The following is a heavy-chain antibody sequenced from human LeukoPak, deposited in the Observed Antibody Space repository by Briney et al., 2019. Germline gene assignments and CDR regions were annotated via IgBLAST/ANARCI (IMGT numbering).Heavy chain of an antibody. CDR3: TRDKGPSADRTAFDF. J-gene: IGHJ4*02. Sequence: SETLSLTCSVSGGYISTYYWSWIRQPPRRRLEWIGYVYYSGSTNYNPSLKSRVTMSVDTSKNQFSLQLRSVTPADTAVYYCTRDKGPSADRTAFDFWGQGTLVTVSS. D-gene: IGHD1-1*01. CDR2: VYYSGST. CDR1: GGYISTYY. V-gene: IGHV4-59*01.